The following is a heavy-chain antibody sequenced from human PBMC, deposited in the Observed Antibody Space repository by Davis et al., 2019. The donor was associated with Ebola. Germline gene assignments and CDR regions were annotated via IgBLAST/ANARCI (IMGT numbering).Heavy chain of an antibody. CDR3: ARLPIAARPPYYYGMDV. J-gene: IGHJ6*02. V-gene: IGHV4-59*01. CDR1: GGSISGYY. Sequence: MPSETLSLTCTVSGGSISGYYWSWIRQPPGKGLEWIGYIYYSGSTNYNPSLKSRVTISVDTSKNQFSLKLSSVTAADTAVYYCARLPIAARPPYYYGMDVWGQGTTVTVSS. CDR2: IYYSGST. D-gene: IGHD6-6*01.